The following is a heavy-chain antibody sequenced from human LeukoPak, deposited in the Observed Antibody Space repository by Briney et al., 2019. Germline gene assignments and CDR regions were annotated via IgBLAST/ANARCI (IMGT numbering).Heavy chain of an antibody. CDR3: ARRTALAGIDY. J-gene: IGHJ4*02. CDR1: GYSISSGYY. V-gene: IGHV4-38-2*01. Sequence: SETLSLTCAVSGYSISSGYYWGWIRQPPGKGREWIGSIYHSGSTYYNPSLKSRVTISVDTSKNQFSLKLSSVTAADTALYSCARRTALAGIDYWAQRTLVTVSS. CDR2: IYHSGST. D-gene: IGHD6-19*01.